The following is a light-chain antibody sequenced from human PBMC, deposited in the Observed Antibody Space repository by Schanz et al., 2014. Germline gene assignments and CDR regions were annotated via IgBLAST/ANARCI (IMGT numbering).Light chain of an antibody. CDR2: EGS. CDR3: CSYAGSVV. Sequence: QSALTQPASVSGSPGQSITISCTATGSADGAFTYVSWYQQHPGKAPKLMIYEGSKRPSGVSNRFSGSKSGNTASLTISGLQAEDEADYYCCSYAGSVVFGGGTKPPS. CDR1: GSADGAFTY. J-gene: IGLJ2*01. V-gene: IGLV2-23*01.